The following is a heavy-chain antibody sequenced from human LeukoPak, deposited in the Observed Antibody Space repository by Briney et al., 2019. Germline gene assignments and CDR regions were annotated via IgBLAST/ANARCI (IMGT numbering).Heavy chain of an antibody. CDR2: VYYTGST. V-gene: IGHV4-39*07. CDR3: AREMSGERGFIDY. CDR1: GGSISTYNYY. D-gene: IGHD6-25*01. Sequence: TSETLSLTCTVSGGSISTYNYYWGWVRQPPGKGLEWIGCVYYTGSTSYNPSLKSRVAISVDTSKNQFSLKLNSLTAADTAVYYCAREMSGERGFIDYWGQGTLVTVSS. J-gene: IGHJ4*02.